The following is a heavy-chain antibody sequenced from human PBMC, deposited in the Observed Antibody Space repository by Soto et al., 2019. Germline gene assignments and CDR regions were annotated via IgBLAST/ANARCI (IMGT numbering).Heavy chain of an antibody. Sequence: ASVKVSCKASGYTFTSYGISWVRQAPGQGLEWMGWISAYNGNTNYAQKLQGRVTMTTDTSTSTAYMELRSLRSDDTAVYYCARPGSRGGKGKKIFDYGGQGPLVTVPS. CDR1: GYTFTSYG. D-gene: IGHD6-19*01. J-gene: IGHJ4*02. V-gene: IGHV1-18*01. CDR3: ARPGSRGGKGKKIFDY. CDR2: ISAYNGNT.